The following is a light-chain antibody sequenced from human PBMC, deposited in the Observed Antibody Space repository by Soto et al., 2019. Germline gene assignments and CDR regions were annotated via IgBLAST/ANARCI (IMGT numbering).Light chain of an antibody. CDR3: QQRSNWWT. Sequence: EILLTQSPCTLSLSPGERATLSCRASQSVSSYLAWYQQKPGQAPRLLIYDASNRATGIPARLSGSRSGTDFTLTISSLEPEDFAVYYCQQRSNWWTFGQGTKLDIK. J-gene: IGKJ1*01. CDR2: DAS. CDR1: QSVSSY. V-gene: IGKV3-11*01.